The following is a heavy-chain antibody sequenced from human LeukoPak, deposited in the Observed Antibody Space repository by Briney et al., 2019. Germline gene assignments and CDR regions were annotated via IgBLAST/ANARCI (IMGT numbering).Heavy chain of an antibody. CDR1: GFTFSSYP. D-gene: IGHD6-19*01. Sequence: GGSLRLSCAASGFTFSSYPMHWVRQAPGKGLEGVALISYDGSNTYYTDSVQGRFTISRDNSKNTLYLQMNSLRPEDTAVYYCARDSRYEAVAGFYYYYMDVWGKGTTVTVSS. J-gene: IGHJ6*03. V-gene: IGHV3-30*04. CDR3: ARDSRYEAVAGFYYYYMDV. CDR2: ISYDGSNT.